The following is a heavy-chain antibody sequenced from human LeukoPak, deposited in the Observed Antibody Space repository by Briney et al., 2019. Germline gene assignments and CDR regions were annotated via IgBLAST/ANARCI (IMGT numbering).Heavy chain of an antibody. D-gene: IGHD6-6*01. CDR2: IIPIFGTA. Sequence: SVKVSCKASGGTFSSYVISWVRQAPGQGLEWMGGIIPIFGTANYAQKFQGRVTITADASTNTAYMELASLRPDDTAIYYCTRGSSSQYFQYWGQGTLVTVSS. V-gene: IGHV1-69*13. CDR3: TRGSSSQYFQY. J-gene: IGHJ1*01. CDR1: GGTFSSYV.